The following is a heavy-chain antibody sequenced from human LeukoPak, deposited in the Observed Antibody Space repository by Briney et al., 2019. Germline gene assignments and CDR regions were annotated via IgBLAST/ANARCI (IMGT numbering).Heavy chain of an antibody. CDR3: ARDGRRSSIAAKIFDY. D-gene: IGHD6-6*01. Sequence: GGSLRLSCAASGFTFSSYAMSWVRQAPGKGLEWVAVISYDGSNKYYADSVKGRFTISRDNSKNTLYLQMNSLRAEDTAVYYCARDGRRSSIAAKIFDYWGQGTLVTVSS. V-gene: IGHV3-30-3*01. CDR1: GFTFSSYA. CDR2: ISYDGSNK. J-gene: IGHJ4*02.